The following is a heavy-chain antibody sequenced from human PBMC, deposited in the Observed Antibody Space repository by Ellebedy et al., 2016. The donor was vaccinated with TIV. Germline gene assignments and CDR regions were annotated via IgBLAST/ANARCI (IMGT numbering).Heavy chain of an antibody. J-gene: IGHJ4*02. Sequence: PGGSLRLSCAASGFTFDDYAMHWVRQAPGKGLEWVSAISGSGGSTYYADSVKGRFTISRDNSKNTLYLQMNSLRAEDTAVYYCAKTYWQQLVRTSCYFDYWGQGTLVTVSS. D-gene: IGHD6-13*01. CDR3: AKTYWQQLVRTSCYFDY. CDR2: ISGSGGST. CDR1: GFTFDDYA. V-gene: IGHV3-23*01.